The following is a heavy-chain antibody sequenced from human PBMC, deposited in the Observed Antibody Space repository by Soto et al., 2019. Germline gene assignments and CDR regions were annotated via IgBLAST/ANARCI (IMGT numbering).Heavy chain of an antibody. CDR3: TRGTATTGLDY. Sequence: SQTLSLTCAISGDSVSSNSDAWSWIRQSPSRGLEWLGRTYYRSKWYNDYAVSVKGRITINPDTSKNQFSLQLNSVTPEDTAVYYCTRGTATTGLDYWGQGTPVTVSS. CDR2: TYYRSKWYN. V-gene: IGHV6-1*01. J-gene: IGHJ4*02. CDR1: GDSVSSNSDA. D-gene: IGHD1-7*01.